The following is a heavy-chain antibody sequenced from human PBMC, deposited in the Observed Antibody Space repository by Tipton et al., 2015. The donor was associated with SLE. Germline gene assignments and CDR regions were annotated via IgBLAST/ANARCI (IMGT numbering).Heavy chain of an antibody. V-gene: IGHV4-59*01. D-gene: IGHD1-26*01. Sequence: TLSLTCSVSGGSMTGSYWSWVRQPPGRGLEWIGSIYYSGDTHYNPSLNSRVSMSLDTSKNQVSLRLNSVTAGDTAVYYCAREEWDLEQSAFDTWGQGTMVTVS. CDR2: IYYSGDT. J-gene: IGHJ3*02. CDR3: AREEWDLEQSAFDT. CDR1: GGSMTGSY.